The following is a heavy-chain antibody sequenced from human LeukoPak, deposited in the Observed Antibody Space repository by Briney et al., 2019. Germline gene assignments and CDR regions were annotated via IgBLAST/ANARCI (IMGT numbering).Heavy chain of an antibody. CDR2: IIPIFGTA. V-gene: IGHV1-69*13. D-gene: IGHD6-13*01. Sequence: GASVKVSCKASGGTFSSYAISWVRQAPGQGLEWMGGIIPIFGTANYVQKFQGRVTITADESTSTAYMELSSLRSEDTAVYYCARDRGYSSSWYSYFDYWGQGTLVTVSS. CDR3: ARDRGYSSSWYSYFDY. J-gene: IGHJ4*02. CDR1: GGTFSSYA.